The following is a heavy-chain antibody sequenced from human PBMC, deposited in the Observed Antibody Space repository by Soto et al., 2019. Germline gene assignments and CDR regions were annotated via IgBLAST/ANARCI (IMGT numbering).Heavy chain of an antibody. CDR1: GDTFTDYY. D-gene: IGHD2-21*02. V-gene: IGHV1-46*01. J-gene: IGHJ4*02. Sequence: QVQLMQSGAEVKKPGASVKVSCKASGDTFTDYYIHWVRQAPGQGLEWMGTVNPSGGHTTYAQHFLGRVTMNRDTSTSTLSMELTSLTSEDTAVYYCARGGHVVVVAAALDYWGQGTLVTVSS. CDR3: ARGGHVVVVAAALDY. CDR2: VNPSGGHT.